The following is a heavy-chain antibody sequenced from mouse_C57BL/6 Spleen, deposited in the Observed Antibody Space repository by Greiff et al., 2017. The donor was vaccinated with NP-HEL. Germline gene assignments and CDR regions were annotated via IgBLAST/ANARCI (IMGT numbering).Heavy chain of an antibody. CDR3: TINYYGSSYDWYFDV. Sequence: VQLQQSGAELVRPGASVTLSCKASGYTFTDYEMHWVKQTPVHGLEWIGAIDPETGGTAYNQKFKGKALLTADKSSSTAYMELRSLTSEDSAVYYCTINYYGSSYDWYFDVWGTGTTVTVSS. V-gene: IGHV1-15*01. J-gene: IGHJ1*03. CDR1: GYTFTDYE. D-gene: IGHD1-1*01. CDR2: IDPETGGT.